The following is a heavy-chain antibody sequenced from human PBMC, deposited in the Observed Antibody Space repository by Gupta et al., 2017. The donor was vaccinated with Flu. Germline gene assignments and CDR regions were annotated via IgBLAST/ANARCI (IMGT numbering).Heavy chain of an antibody. V-gene: IGHV3-23*01. J-gene: IGHJ5*01. CDR2: IRGSGGIT. CDR3: AKDRADTSIWYIASSDS. D-gene: IGHD6-13*01. Sequence: LGWVRQAPGKGLEWVSVIRGSGGITYYADSVKGRFTISRDNSKNTLYLQMISLRAEDTAIYYCAKDRADTSIWYIASSDSWGHGTLVTVSS.